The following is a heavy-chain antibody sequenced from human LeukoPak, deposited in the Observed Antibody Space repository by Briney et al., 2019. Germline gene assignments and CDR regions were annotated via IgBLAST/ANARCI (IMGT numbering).Heavy chain of an antibody. CDR2: IYYSGST. J-gene: IGHJ6*02. CDR1: GGSISTYY. D-gene: IGHD2-2*01. Sequence: SETLSLTCTVSGGSISTYYWSWIRQPPGKGLEWIGYIYYSGSTNYNPSLKSQVTISVDTSKNQFSLKLSTVTAADTAVYYCAREGCSSTSCYRYYGIDVWGQGTTVTVSS. V-gene: IGHV4-59*01. CDR3: AREGCSSTSCYRYYGIDV.